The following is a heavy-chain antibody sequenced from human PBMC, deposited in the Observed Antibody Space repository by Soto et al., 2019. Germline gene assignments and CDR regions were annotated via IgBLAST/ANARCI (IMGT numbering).Heavy chain of an antibody. Sequence: SETLSLTCSVSGDSSSSDYWSWIRQPPGKGLEWIGYIYYSGGTYYNPSLKSRVTISMDRSKRQVSLKLTSVSAADTAVYYCARRYSSAFDIWGQGTMVT. D-gene: IGHD6-13*01. CDR1: GDSSSSDY. CDR2: IYYSGGT. CDR3: ARRYSSAFDI. V-gene: IGHV4-59*08. J-gene: IGHJ3*02.